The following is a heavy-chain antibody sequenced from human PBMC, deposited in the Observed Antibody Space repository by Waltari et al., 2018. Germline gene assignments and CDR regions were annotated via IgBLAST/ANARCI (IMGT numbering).Heavy chain of an antibody. J-gene: IGHJ4*02. CDR2: IYGGSGST. CDR3: ARHGDGALDV. D-gene: IGHD7-27*01. Sequence: QVQLQESGPGLVKPSETLSLTCAVSGGPTSSNYWSWTRQSPGKGLEWIGYIYGGSGSTSYNPSLKSRVTISTDTSKNQFSLKLSSVTAADTAVYYCARHGDGALDVWGRGVLVTVSS. V-gene: IGHV4-59*08. CDR1: GGPTSSNY.